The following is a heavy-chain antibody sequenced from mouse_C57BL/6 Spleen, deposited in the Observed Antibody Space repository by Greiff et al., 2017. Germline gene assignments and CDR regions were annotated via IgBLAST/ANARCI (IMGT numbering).Heavy chain of an antibody. J-gene: IGHJ3*01. V-gene: IGHV5-17*01. CDR3: ARNGNYPFAY. Sequence: EVQLVESGGGLVKPGGSLKLSCAASGFTFSDYGMHWVRQAPEKGLEWVAYISSGSSTFYYADTVKGRFTISKDNAKNPLFLQMTSLRSEDTAMYYCARNGNYPFAYWGQGTLVTVSA. CDR2: ISSGSSTF. D-gene: IGHD2-1*01. CDR1: GFTFSDYG.